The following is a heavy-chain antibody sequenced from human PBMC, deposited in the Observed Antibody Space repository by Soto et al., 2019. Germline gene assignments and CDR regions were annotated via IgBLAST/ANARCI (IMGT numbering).Heavy chain of an antibody. CDR1: GFTFSRYC. CDR3: ARDDDNEANAIDF. D-gene: IGHD1-1*01. CDR2: IWNDGSKQ. V-gene: IGHV3-33*01. J-gene: IGHJ4*02. Sequence: VGSLILSWVSSGFTFSRYCMHWVRPAPGKGLEWVAVIWNDGSKQVYDDSVKGRFTISRDNSKNTLYLEMDSLRDEDTSVYYCARDDDNEANAIDFWGQGTLVTVSS.